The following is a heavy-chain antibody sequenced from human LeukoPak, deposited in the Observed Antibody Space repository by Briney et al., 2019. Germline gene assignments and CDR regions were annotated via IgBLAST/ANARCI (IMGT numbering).Heavy chain of an antibody. J-gene: IGHJ6*03. V-gene: IGHV1-46*01. CDR2: INPSGGST. CDR1: GYTFTSYY. D-gene: IGHD3-10*01. Sequence: GASVKVSCKASGYTFTSYYMHWVRQAPGQGLEWMGIINPSGGSTSYAQKFQGRVTMTRDTSISTAYMELSRLRSDDTAVYYCARGRSWGVSAYYYYMDVWGKGTTVTISS. CDR3: ARGRSWGVSAYYYYMDV.